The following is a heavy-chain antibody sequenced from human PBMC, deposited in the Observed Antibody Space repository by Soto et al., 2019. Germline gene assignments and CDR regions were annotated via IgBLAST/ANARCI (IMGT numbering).Heavy chain of an antibody. D-gene: IGHD6-19*01. CDR3: ARREQSDYYYMDV. CDR2: ISSNGVGT. V-gene: IGHV3-64*01. CDR1: GFTFSNYA. J-gene: IGHJ6*03. Sequence: EVQLVESGGGLVQPGGSLRLSCAASGFTFSNYAMDWVRQAPGKVLEYVSGISSNGVGTYYANSVKDRFTISRDNSKNTLYLQMGSLRADDMAVYYCARREQSDYYYMDVWGKGTSVTVS.